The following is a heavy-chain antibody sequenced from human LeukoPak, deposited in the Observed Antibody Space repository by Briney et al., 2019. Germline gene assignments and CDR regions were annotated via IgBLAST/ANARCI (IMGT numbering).Heavy chain of an antibody. CDR3: ARSTYYYDSSGYYPDAFDI. J-gene: IGHJ3*02. D-gene: IGHD3-22*01. CDR1: GYTFTGYY. Sequence: ASVKVSCKASGYTFTGYYMHWVRQAPGQRLEWMGWINPNSGGTNYAQKFQGRVTMTRDTSISTAYMELSRLRSDDTAVYYCARSTYYYDSSGYYPDAFDIWGQGTMVTVSS. V-gene: IGHV1-2*02. CDR2: INPNSGGT.